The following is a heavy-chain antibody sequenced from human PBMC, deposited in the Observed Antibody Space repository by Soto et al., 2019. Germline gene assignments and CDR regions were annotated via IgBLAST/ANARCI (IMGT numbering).Heavy chain of an antibody. D-gene: IGHD1-26*01. CDR2: VSAYNRNS. CDR1: GYTFTNYG. CDR3: ARERQWEPLLY. V-gene: IGHV1-18*04. Sequence: QVQLVQSGGEVKKPGASVRLSCKTSGYTFTNYGLTWVRQAPGQGLEWIGWVSAYNRNSNYAQKFEDRVTMTTDTSTKTAYLELRSLRSDDTAVYYYARERQWEPLLYWGEGTLLTVSP. J-gene: IGHJ4*02.